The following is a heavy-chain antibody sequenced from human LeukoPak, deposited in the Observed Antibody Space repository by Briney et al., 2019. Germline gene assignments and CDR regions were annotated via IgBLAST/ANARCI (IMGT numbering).Heavy chain of an antibody. CDR3: AGGNAMDV. CDR2: IKKDGSGI. Sequence: GGSLRLSCAVSGFPFSNSRMYWVRQAPGKGLEGVANIKKDGSGISYVESVKGRFIISRDNSRNSLYLQMNSLKVEDTAVYFCAGGNAMDVWGKGTAVTVYS. CDR1: GFPFSNSR. V-gene: IGHV3-7*03. J-gene: IGHJ6*04.